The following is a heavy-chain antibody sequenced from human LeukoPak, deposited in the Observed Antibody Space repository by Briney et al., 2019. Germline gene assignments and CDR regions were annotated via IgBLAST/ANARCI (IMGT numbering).Heavy chain of an antibody. J-gene: IGHJ4*02. Sequence: ASVKVSCKASGYILTDYYLHWVRQAPGQGLEWMGWINPNSGLTNYAKRFQDRVTMTADTSVSTAYMQLTRLTSDDSAVYFCARDIVVVPAVEAEDCWGQGTLVTVTS. CDR1: GYILTDYY. CDR3: ARDIVVVPAVEAEDC. V-gene: IGHV1-2*02. D-gene: IGHD2-21*01. CDR2: INPNSGLT.